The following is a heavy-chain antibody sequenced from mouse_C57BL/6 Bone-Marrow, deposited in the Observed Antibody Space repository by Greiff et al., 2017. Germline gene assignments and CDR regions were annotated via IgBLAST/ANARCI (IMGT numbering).Heavy chain of an antibody. D-gene: IGHD1-1*01. CDR3: ASFITTVVDYFDY. CDR2: IFPGSGST. CDR1: GYTFTDYY. Sequence: QVQLQQSGPELVKPGASVKISCKASGYTFTDYYINWVKQRPGQGLEWIGWIFPGSGSTYYNEKFKGKATLTVDKSSSTAYMLLSSLTSEDSAVYFCASFITTVVDYFDYWGQGTTLTVSS. J-gene: IGHJ2*01. V-gene: IGHV1-75*01.